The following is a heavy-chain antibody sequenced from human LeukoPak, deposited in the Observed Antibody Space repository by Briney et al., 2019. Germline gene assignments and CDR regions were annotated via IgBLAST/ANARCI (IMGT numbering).Heavy chain of an antibody. CDR1: GLTFSIHW. Sequence: GGSLRLSCAASGLTFSIHWMNWVRQAPGKGLECVANINQDGSDKYYVDSMKGRFTISRDKTKNSLYLQMNSLRAEDTAVYYCVGGDYWGQGTLVTVSS. CDR3: VGGDY. J-gene: IGHJ4*02. CDR2: INQDGSDK. V-gene: IGHV3-7*01.